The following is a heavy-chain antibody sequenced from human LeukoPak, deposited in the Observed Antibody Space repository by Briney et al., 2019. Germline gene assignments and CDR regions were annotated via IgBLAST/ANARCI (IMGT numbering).Heavy chain of an antibody. V-gene: IGHV3-48*03. CDR3: ARDRSNSWSKDY. D-gene: IGHD6-13*01. Sequence: GGSLRLSCAASGFTFSSYEMNWVRQAPGKGLEWVSYISSSGGTIYYADSVKGRFTISRDNAKNSLYLQMNSLRADDTAVYYCARDRSNSWSKDYWGQGTLVTVSS. J-gene: IGHJ4*02. CDR1: GFTFSSYE. CDR2: ISSSGGTI.